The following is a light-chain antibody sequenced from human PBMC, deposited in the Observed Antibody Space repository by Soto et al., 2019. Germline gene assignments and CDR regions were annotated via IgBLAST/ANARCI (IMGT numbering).Light chain of an antibody. CDR3: HQYGFSPLT. V-gene: IGKV3-20*01. CDR2: GAS. CDR1: QAVTSNQ. J-gene: IGKJ4*01. Sequence: EVVLTQSPGTLSVSLGETAIFSCWASQAVTSNQLAWYQQKPGQAPRLLMYGASNRATGIPDRFSGSGSGTDFTLTITRVEPEDFAVYYCHQYGFSPLTFGGGTKVDTK.